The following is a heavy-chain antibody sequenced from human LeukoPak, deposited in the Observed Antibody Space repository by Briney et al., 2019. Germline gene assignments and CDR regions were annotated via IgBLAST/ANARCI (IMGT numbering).Heavy chain of an antibody. V-gene: IGHV1-24*01. J-gene: IGHJ5*02. Sequence: ASVKVSCKVSGYTLTELSMHWVRQAPGKGLEWMGGFDPEDGETIYAQKFQGRVTVTEDTSTDTAYMELSSLRSEDTAVYYCATGYYYDSSGHNWFDPWGQGTLVTVSS. CDR1: GYTLTELS. D-gene: IGHD3-22*01. CDR2: FDPEDGET. CDR3: ATGYYYDSSGHNWFDP.